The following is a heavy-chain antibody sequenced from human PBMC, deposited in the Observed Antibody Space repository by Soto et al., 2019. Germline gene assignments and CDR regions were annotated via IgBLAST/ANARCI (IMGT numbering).Heavy chain of an antibody. J-gene: IGHJ4*02. V-gene: IGHV4-39*01. D-gene: IGHD4-17*01. Sequence: SETLSLTCTVSGGSISSSSYYWGWIRQPPGKGLEWIGSIYYSGSTYYNPSLKSRVTISVDTSKNQFSLKLSSVTAADTAVYYCVRPDYGDYVIFYYCGQGTLVPVSS. CDR3: VRPDYGDYVIFYY. CDR1: GGSISSSSYY. CDR2: IYYSGST.